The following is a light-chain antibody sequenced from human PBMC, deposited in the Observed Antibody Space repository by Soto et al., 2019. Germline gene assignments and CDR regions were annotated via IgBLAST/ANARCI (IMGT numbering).Light chain of an antibody. V-gene: IGLV2-14*03. CDR2: DVS. J-gene: IGLJ1*01. CDR3: SSYTTSTTPQVV. Sequence: QSVLTQPASVSGSPGQSINISCTGTSSDVGGYNYVSWYQHHPGKAPKLIIYDVSNRPSGVSNPFSGSKSGNTASLTISGLHPEDEADYYCSSYTTSTTPQVVFGTATKVTVL. CDR1: SSDVGGYNY.